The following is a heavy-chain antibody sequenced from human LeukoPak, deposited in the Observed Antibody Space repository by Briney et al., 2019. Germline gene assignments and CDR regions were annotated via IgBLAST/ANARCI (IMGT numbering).Heavy chain of an antibody. D-gene: IGHD2-2*01. CDR1: GYTLTELS. J-gene: IGHJ6*03. CDR2: FDPEDGET. Sequence: ASVKVSCKVSGYTLTELSMHWVRQAPGKGLEWMGGFDPEDGETIYAQKFQGRVTMTEDTSTDTAYMELSSLRSEDTAVYYCATTAPIVVVPAARYRVAYYYYYMDVWGKGTTATVSS. CDR3: ATTAPIVVVPAARYRVAYYYYYMDV. V-gene: IGHV1-24*01.